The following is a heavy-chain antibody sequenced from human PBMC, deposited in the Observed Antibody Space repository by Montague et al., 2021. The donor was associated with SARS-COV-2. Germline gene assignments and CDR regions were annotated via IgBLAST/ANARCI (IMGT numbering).Heavy chain of an antibody. CDR3: ARLLRSCSNGVCRTYYYYAMDV. CDR2: IDYSGST. D-gene: IGHD2-8*01. V-gene: IGHV4-59*01. CDR1: GGSISGYY. Sequence: SETLSLTCTASGGSISGYYWSWIRQSPGKGLEWIGYIDYSGSTNXNPXLGSRVTVSVDRSKNQVSLKLSSVTPADTAVYYCARLLRSCSNGVCRTYYYYAMDVWGQGTTVTISS. J-gene: IGHJ6*02.